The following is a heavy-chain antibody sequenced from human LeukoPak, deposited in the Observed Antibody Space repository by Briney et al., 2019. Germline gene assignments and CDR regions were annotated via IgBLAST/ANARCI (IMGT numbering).Heavy chain of an antibody. CDR2: IYYSGST. Sequence: PSQTLSLTCTVSGGSISSGGYYWSWIRQPPGKGLEWIGYIYYSGSTNYNPSLKSRVTISVDTSKNQFSLKLSSVTAADTAVYYCARGPSSGYYSYWGQGTLVTVSS. J-gene: IGHJ4*02. CDR3: ARGPSSGYYSY. D-gene: IGHD3-22*01. V-gene: IGHV4-61*08. CDR1: GGSISSGGYY.